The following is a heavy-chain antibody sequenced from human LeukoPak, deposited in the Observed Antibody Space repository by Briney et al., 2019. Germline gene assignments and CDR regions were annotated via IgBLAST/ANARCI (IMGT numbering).Heavy chain of an antibody. D-gene: IGHD4-17*01. J-gene: IGHJ1*01. CDR2: IYPGDSDT. V-gene: IGHV5-51*01. Sequence: GESLKISCKGSGYSFPTHWIAWVRQMPGKGLELMGIIYPGDSDTRYRPSFQGQVTISADKSISTAYLQWSSLKASDTAMYYCARLHGDYAYFQPWGQGTLVTVSS. CDR3: ARLHGDYAYFQP. CDR1: GYSFPTHW.